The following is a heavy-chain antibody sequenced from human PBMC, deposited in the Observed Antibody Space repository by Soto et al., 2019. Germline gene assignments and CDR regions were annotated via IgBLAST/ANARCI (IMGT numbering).Heavy chain of an antibody. D-gene: IGHD2-2*01. V-gene: IGHV3-33*01. Sequence: PGGSLRLSCAASGVTFISYGMHWVRRAPGRGREGGAVLWYDGSNKYYADSVKGRFTISRDNSKNTLYLQMNSLRAEDTAVYYCARDGIVLVPAARPYYYYYYGMDVWGQGTTVTVSS. CDR1: GVTFISYG. CDR2: LWYDGSNK. CDR3: ARDGIVLVPAARPYYYYYYGMDV. J-gene: IGHJ6*02.